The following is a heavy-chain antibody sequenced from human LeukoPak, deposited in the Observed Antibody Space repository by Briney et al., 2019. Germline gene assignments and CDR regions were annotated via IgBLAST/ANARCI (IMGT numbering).Heavy chain of an antibody. D-gene: IGHD6-6*01. CDR1: GGSISSGGYY. Sequence: PSETLSLTCTVSGGSISSGGYYWSWLRQHPGKGLEWIGYIYYSGSTYYNPSLKSRVTISVDTSKNQFSLKLSSVTAADTAVYYCARVIAARPGNWFDPGGQGTLVTVSS. CDR3: ARVIAARPGNWFDP. V-gene: IGHV4-31*03. CDR2: IYYSGST. J-gene: IGHJ5*02.